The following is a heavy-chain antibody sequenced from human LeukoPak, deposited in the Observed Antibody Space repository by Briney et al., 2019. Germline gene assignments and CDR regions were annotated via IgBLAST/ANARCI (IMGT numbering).Heavy chain of an antibody. V-gene: IGHV4-59*08. CDR1: GGSISRYY. D-gene: IGHD6-19*01. J-gene: IGHJ4*02. Sequence: SETLSLTCTVSGGSISRYYWSWIRQPPGKGLEWTGYIYYSGSTNYNPSLKSRVTISVDTSKNQFSLKLSSVTAADTAVYYCARRKYSSGSYYFDYWGQGTLVTVSS. CDR3: ARRKYSSGSYYFDY. CDR2: IYYSGST.